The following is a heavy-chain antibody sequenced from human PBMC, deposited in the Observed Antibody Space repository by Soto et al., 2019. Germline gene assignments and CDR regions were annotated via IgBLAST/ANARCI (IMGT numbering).Heavy chain of an antibody. D-gene: IGHD2-2*01. CDR2: ISSSGSTI. J-gene: IGHJ6*02. V-gene: IGHV3-48*03. CDR3: ARDLGGHCGSTTCPYGLDV. CDR1: VFTFSSYE. Sequence: SLRLSCSASVFTFSSYEMNWFRQAPGKGLEWVSYISSSGSTIHYADSVKGRFTISRDNAKNSLYLQMNSLRAEDTAVYYCARDLGGHCGSTTCPYGLDVWGQGTTVTVSS.